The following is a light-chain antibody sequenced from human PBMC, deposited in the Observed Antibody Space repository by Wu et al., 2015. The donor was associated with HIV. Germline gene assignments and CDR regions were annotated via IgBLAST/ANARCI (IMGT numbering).Light chain of an antibody. CDR3: QQYNSYWT. Sequence: DIQMTQSPSSLSASVGDRVTITCRASQGISNSLAWYQQKPGKAPKLLLYAASRLESGVPSRFSGSGSGTDYTLTISSLQPEDFATYYCQQYNSYWTFGQGTKGGNQT. V-gene: IGKV1-NL1*01. J-gene: IGKJ1*01. CDR2: AAS. CDR1: QGISNS.